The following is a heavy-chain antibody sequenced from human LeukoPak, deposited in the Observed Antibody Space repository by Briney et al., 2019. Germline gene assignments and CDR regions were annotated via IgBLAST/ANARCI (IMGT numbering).Heavy chain of an antibody. Sequence: ASVKVSCKASGYTFTGYYMHWVRQAPGQGLEWMGWINPNSGGTNYAQKFQGRVTMTRDTSISTAYMELSRLRSDDTAVYYCARLNLPATVGAFDIWGQGTMVTVSS. V-gene: IGHV1-2*02. CDR1: GYTFTGYY. CDR2: INPNSGGT. D-gene: IGHD2-2*01. J-gene: IGHJ3*02. CDR3: ARLNLPATVGAFDI.